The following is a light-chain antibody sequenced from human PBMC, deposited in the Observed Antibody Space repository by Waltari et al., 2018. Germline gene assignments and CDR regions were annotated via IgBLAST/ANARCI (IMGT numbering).Light chain of an antibody. J-gene: IGKJ4*01. Sequence: DIQMIPSPSSLSASVGDRVTITCHSSQDISHYLNWYQQKRGKAPKLLVSDVSNLQRGVPSRFSGSGSGTDFTFTINGLQPEDIATYYCQQYDILPRFGGGTKVEIK. CDR2: DVS. CDR3: QQYDILPR. V-gene: IGKV1-33*01. CDR1: QDISHY.